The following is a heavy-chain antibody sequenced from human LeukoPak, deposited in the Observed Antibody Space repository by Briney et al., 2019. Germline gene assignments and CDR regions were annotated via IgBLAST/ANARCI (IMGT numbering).Heavy chain of an antibody. CDR1: GFTFSSYE. CDR3: AFLYGDTPFDY. CDR2: ISSSGRTI. J-gene: IGHJ4*02. D-gene: IGHD4-17*01. V-gene: IGHV3-48*03. Sequence: GGSLRLSCAASGFTFSSYEMNWVRQAPGKGLEWVSYISSSGRTIYYEDSVKGRFSISRDNAKNSLYLQMNSLRAEDTAVYYCAFLYGDTPFDYWGQGTLVTVSS.